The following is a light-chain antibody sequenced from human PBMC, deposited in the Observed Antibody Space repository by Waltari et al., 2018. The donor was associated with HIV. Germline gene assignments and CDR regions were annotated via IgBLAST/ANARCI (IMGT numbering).Light chain of an antibody. CDR2: TNN. J-gene: IGLJ7*01. V-gene: IGLV1-44*01. Sequence: QSVLTQPPSASGTPGQRVTIPCSGSSSNIGSNPVNWYQQLPGTAPKLLIYTNNQRPSGVPDRFSGSKSGTSASLAISGLQSEDEAEYYCAVWDDSLNGAVFGGGTQLTVL. CDR3: AVWDDSLNGAV. CDR1: SSNIGSNP.